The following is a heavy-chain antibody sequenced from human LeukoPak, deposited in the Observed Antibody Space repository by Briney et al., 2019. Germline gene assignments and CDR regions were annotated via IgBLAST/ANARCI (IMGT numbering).Heavy chain of an antibody. D-gene: IGHD3-22*01. CDR1: GFTFSSYW. V-gene: IGHV3-74*01. CDR3: ARGAGRYYYDSSGFDY. CDR2: INSDGSST. J-gene: IGHJ4*02. Sequence: PGGSLRLSCAASGFTFSSYWMHWVRQAPGKGLVWVSRINSDGSSTSYADSVKGRFPISRDNAKNTLYLQLNSLRAEDTAVYYCARGAGRYYYDSSGFDYWGQGTLVTVSS.